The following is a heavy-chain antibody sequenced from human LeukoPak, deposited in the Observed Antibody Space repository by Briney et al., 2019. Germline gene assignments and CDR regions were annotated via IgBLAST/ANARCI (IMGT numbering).Heavy chain of an antibody. CDR3: ARDGSAVTTSVTTLYY. CDR1: GYIFTNYG. V-gene: IGHV1-18*01. D-gene: IGHD4-17*01. J-gene: IGHJ4*02. CDR2: ISAHNGNT. Sequence: GASVKVSCKASGYIFTNYGVNWVRQAPGQGPEWMGWISAHNGNTKYAQRFQGRVTMTIDTSTTTAYMELRSLRSDDTAVYYCARDGSAVTTSVTTLYYWGQGTLVTVSS.